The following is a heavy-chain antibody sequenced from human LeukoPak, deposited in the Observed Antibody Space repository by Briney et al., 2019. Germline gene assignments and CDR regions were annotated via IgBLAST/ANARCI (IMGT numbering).Heavy chain of an antibody. D-gene: IGHD2-15*01. CDR2: IYTSGST. CDR1: GGSISSGSYY. CDR3: ARGPTYCSSSSCLQGE. J-gene: IGHJ4*02. V-gene: IGHV4-61*02. Sequence: KSSETLSLTCTVSGGSISSGSYYWSWIRQPAGKGLEWIGRIYTSGSTNYNPSLKSRVTISVDTSKNQFSLKLSSVTAADTAVYYCARGPTYCSSSSCLQGEWGQGTLVTVSS.